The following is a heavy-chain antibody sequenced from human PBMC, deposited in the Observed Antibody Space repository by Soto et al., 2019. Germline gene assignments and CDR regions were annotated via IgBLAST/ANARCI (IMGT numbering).Heavy chain of an antibody. Sequence: SETLSLTCTVSGGSISGYYWSWIRQPPGKGLEWIGYIYDSGSTSYNPSLRSRLTISLDTSKNQFSLRLTSVTAADTAVYYCAREKTPMSPHYFYYGMDVWGQGTTVTVSS. CDR2: IYDSGST. V-gene: IGHV4-59*01. D-gene: IGHD3-9*01. CDR1: GGSISGYY. CDR3: AREKTPMSPHYFYYGMDV. J-gene: IGHJ6*02.